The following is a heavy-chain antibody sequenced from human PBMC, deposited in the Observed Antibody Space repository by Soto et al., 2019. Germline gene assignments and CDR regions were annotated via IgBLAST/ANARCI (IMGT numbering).Heavy chain of an antibody. V-gene: IGHV3-48*02. Sequence: PGGSLRLSCAASGFTFSSYSMNWVRQAPGKGLEWVSYISSSSSTIYYADSVKGRFTISRDNAKNSLYLQMNSLRDEDTAVYYSARDSRPYYDILTGQSDAFDIWGQGTMVTVSS. J-gene: IGHJ3*02. CDR3: ARDSRPYYDILTGQSDAFDI. D-gene: IGHD3-9*01. CDR2: ISSSSSTI. CDR1: GFTFSSYS.